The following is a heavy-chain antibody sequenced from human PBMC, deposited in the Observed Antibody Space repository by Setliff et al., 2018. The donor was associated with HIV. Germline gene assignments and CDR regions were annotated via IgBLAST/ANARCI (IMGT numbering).Heavy chain of an antibody. CDR3: ARAVEDGSSWYLSRYYYYGMDV. CDR2: IIPMFGTG. D-gene: IGHD6-13*01. V-gene: IGHV1-69*05. J-gene: IGHJ6*02. Sequence: SVKVSCKTSGGTFSSYGISWVRQAPGQGLEWMGGIIPMFGTGFYAQKFQGRVTITTDESRSTAYMELSSLRSEDTAVYYCARAVEDGSSWYLSRYYYYGMDVWGQGTAVTVSS. CDR1: GGTFSSYG.